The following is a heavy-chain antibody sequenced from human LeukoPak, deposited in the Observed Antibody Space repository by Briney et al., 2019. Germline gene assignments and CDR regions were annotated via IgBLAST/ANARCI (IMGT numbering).Heavy chain of an antibody. Sequence: PGGSLRLSCAASGFNVSSNYMSWVRQAPRKGLEWVANIKQDGSEKKYVDSVKGRFTISRDNAKNSVYLQMNSLGVEDTAVYYCVRGGRGERPNYWGQGTLVTVSS. CDR1: GFNVSSNY. CDR2: IKQDGSEK. D-gene: IGHD1-26*01. J-gene: IGHJ4*02. CDR3: VRGGRGERPNY. V-gene: IGHV3-7*01.